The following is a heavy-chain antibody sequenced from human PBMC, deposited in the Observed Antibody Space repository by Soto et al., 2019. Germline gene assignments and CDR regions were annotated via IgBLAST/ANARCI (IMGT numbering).Heavy chain of an antibody. V-gene: IGHV4-59*01. D-gene: IGHD6-19*01. CDR2: IYYSGST. CDR1: GGSISSYY. Sequence: SSETLSLTCTVSGGSISSYYWSWIRQPPGKGLEWIGYIYYSGSTNYNPSLKSRVTISVDTSKNQFSLKLSSVTAADTAVYYCARDRVGSSGWYGTYYYYGMDVWGQGTTVTVSS. CDR3: ARDRVGSSGWYGTYYYYGMDV. J-gene: IGHJ6*02.